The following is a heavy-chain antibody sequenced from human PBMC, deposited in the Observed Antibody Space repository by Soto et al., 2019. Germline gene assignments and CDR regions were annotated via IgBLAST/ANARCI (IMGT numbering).Heavy chain of an antibody. Sequence: QVQLQESGPGLVKPSETLSLTCTVSGGAVGYDYWSWIRQPPGKGLEWIGNFYYGGRYYNPSLKTRFSISADASKNQLSLKLTSVTAADTAVYYCARADETLSYWSFDLWGRGTLVRVSS. V-gene: IGHV4-59*02. CDR2: FYYGGR. J-gene: IGHJ2*01. CDR3: ARADETLSYWSFDL. CDR1: GGAVGYDY.